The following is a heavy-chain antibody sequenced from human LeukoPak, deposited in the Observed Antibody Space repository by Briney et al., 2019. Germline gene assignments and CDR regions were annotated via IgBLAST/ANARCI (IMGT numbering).Heavy chain of an antibody. D-gene: IGHD2-15*01. CDR2: IRYDGSNK. CDR3: AMGDIVVVVARY. CDR1: GFTFSSYG. Sequence: PGGSLRLSCAASGFTFSSYGMPWVRQAPGKGLEWVAFIRYDGSNKYYADSVKGGFTISRDNSKNTLYLQMNSLGAEDTAVYYCAMGDIVVVVARYWGQGTLVTVSS. V-gene: IGHV3-30*02. J-gene: IGHJ4*02.